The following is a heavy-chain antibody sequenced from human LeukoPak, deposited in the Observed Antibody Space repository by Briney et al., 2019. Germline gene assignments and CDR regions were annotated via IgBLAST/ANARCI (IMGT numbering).Heavy chain of an antibody. J-gene: IGHJ4*02. CDR1: GFTVSSNY. V-gene: IGHV3-66*01. D-gene: IGHD6-13*01. CDR2: IYSGGST. Sequence: GGSLRLSCAASGFTVSSNYMSWVRQAPGKGLEWGSVIYSGGSTYYSDSVKGRFTISRDNSKNTLYLQMNSLRAEDTAVYYCARGPVMYSSSWYIDYWGQGTLVTVSS. CDR3: ARGPVMYSSSWYIDY.